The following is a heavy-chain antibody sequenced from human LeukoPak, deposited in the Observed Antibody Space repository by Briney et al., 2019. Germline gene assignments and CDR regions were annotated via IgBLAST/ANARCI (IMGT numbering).Heavy chain of an antibody. CDR3: AKDGSSNLYGWFDP. Sequence: GGSLRLSCAASGXTFSSYAMSWVRQAPGMGLEWVSGFSGSGDSTYYADSVKGRFTISRDKSKNTLYLQMNSLRAEDTAVYYCAKDGSSNLYGWFDPWGQGTLVTVSS. CDR1: GXTFSSYA. CDR2: FSGSGDST. V-gene: IGHV3-23*01. D-gene: IGHD6-13*01. J-gene: IGHJ5*02.